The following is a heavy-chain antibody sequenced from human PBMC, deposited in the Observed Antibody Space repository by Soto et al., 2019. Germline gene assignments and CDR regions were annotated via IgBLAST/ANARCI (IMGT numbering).Heavy chain of an antibody. CDR1: GYSISSSDW. CDR2: IYYSGST. D-gene: IGHD1-26*01. CDR3: ARRYGGNFDY. V-gene: IGHV4-28*01. J-gene: IGHJ4*02. Sequence: SETLSLTCAVSGYSISSSDWWSWIRQPPGKGLEWIGYIYYSGSTNYNPSLKSRVTISVDTSKNQFSLKLSSVTAADTAVYYCARRYGGNFDYWGQGTLLTVSS.